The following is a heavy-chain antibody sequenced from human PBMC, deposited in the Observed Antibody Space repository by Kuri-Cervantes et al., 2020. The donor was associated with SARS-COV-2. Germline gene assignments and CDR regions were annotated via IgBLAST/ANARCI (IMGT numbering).Heavy chain of an antibody. D-gene: IGHD1-26*01. CDR2: INAGNGNT. J-gene: IGHJ5*02. CDR1: GDTFTNYH. Sequence: ASVKVSCKASGDTFTNYHIHWVRQAPGQRLEWMGWINAGNGNTEYSQKFQGRVTITRDTSTSTVYMELSSLRSEDTAVYYCARGGDWFDPWGQGTLVTVSS. CDR3: ARGGDWFDP. V-gene: IGHV1-3*01.